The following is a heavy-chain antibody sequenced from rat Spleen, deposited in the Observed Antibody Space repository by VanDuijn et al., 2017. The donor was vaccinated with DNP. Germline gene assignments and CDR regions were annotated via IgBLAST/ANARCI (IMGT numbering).Heavy chain of an antibody. D-gene: IGHD1-4*01. J-gene: IGHJ2*01. V-gene: IGHV2S12*01. Sequence: QVQLKESGPGLVQPSQTLSLTCTVSGFSLTSYGVSWVRQPPGKGLEWIAAISSGGSTYYNSALKSRLSISRDTSKSQVFLKMNSLQTEDTAIYFCAGTTPDYFDYWGQGVMVTVSS. CDR2: ISSGGST. CDR1: GFSLTSYG. CDR3: AGTTPDYFDY.